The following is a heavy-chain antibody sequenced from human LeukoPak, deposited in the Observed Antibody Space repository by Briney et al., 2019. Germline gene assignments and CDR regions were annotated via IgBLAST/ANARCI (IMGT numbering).Heavy chain of an antibody. D-gene: IGHD2-2*01. CDR3: ARGGYCSSTSCYGDY. J-gene: IGHJ4*02. CDR2: ISYDGSNK. Sequence: GGSLRLSCAASGFTFSSYAMHWVRQAPGKGLEWVAVISYDGSNKYYADSVKGRFTISRDNSKNTLYLQMNSLRAEDTAVYYCARGGYCSSTSCYGDYWGQGTLVTVSS. CDR1: GFTFSSYA. V-gene: IGHV3-30-3*01.